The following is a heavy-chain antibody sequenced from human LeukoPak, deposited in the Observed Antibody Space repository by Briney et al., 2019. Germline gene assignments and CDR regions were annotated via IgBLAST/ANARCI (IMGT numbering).Heavy chain of an antibody. CDR3: ARELRYSSGWYFDY. Sequence: PSETLSLTCTVSGGSMTTYYWSWIRQPPGKGLEWIGYIYYSGNTNYNPSLNSRVTISQDTSKNQFSLKLSSVTAADTAVYYCARELRYSSGWYFDYWGQGTLVTVSS. CDR1: GGSMTTYY. V-gene: IGHV4-59*12. J-gene: IGHJ4*02. CDR2: IYYSGNT. D-gene: IGHD6-19*01.